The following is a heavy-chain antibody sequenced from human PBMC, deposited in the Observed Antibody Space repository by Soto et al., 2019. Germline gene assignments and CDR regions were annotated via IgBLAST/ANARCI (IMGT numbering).Heavy chain of an antibody. Sequence: GASVKVSCKASGYTFTGYYMHWVRQAPGQGLEWMGWINPNSGGTNYAQKFQGWVTMTRDTSISTAYMELSRLRSDDTAVYYCARSARDGDYLFDYWGQGTLVTVSS. CDR3: ARSARDGDYLFDY. CDR1: GYTFTGYY. J-gene: IGHJ4*02. CDR2: INPNSGGT. D-gene: IGHD4-17*01. V-gene: IGHV1-2*04.